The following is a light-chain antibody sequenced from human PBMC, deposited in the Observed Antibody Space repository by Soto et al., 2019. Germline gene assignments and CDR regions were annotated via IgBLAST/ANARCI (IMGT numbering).Light chain of an antibody. V-gene: IGKV3-15*01. CDR3: QQYNKWALT. CDR1: QSVSSN. J-gene: IGKJ4*01. Sequence: EIVMTQSPATLSVSPGERATLSCRASQSVSSNLAWYQQKPGQAPRLLIYVTSTRATGIPARFSGSGSGTDFTLTISTLQSEDFAVYYCQQYNKWALTFGGGTKVEIK. CDR2: VTS.